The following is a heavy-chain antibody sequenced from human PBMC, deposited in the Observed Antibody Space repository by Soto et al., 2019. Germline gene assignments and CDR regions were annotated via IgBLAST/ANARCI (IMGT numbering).Heavy chain of an antibody. CDR1: GGSFSGYY. CDR2: INHSGST. CDR3: ARPEYGKTRFDY. J-gene: IGHJ4*02. V-gene: IGHV4-34*01. Sequence: SETLSLTCAVYGGSFSGYYWSWIRQPPGKGLEWIGEINHSGSTNYNPSLKSRVTISVDTSKNQFSLKLSSVTAADTAVYYCARPEYGKTRFDYWGQGTLVTVSS. D-gene: IGHD4-17*01.